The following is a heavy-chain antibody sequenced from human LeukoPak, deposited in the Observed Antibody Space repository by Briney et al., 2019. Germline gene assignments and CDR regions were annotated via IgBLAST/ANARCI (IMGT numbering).Heavy chain of an antibody. D-gene: IGHD3-3*01. CDR3: ARSPLLEIFGVALTDYYFDY. CDR2: ISAYNGNT. J-gene: IGHJ4*02. Sequence: GASVKVSCEASGYTFTSYGISWGRQAPGQGLEWMGWISAYNGNTNYAQKLQGRVTMTTDTSTSTAYMELRSLRSDDTAVYYCARSPLLEIFGVALTDYYFDYWGQGTLVTVSS. CDR1: GYTFTSYG. V-gene: IGHV1-18*01.